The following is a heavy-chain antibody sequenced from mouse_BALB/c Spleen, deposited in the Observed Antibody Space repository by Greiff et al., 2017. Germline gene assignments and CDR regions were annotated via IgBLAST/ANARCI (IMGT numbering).Heavy chain of an antibody. J-gene: IGHJ4*01. CDR3: ARFYDFYAMDY. V-gene: IGHV2-9*02. CDR1: GFSLTSYG. Sequence: VKLMESGPGLVAPSQSLSITCTVSGFSLTSYGVHWVRQPPGKGLEWLGVIWAGGSTNYNSALMSRLSISKDNSKSQVFLKMNSLQTDDTAMYYCARFYDFYAMDYWGQGTSVTVSS. D-gene: IGHD2-3*01. CDR2: IWAGGST.